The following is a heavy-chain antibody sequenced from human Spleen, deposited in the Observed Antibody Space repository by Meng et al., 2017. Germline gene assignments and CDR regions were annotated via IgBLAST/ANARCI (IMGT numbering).Heavy chain of an antibody. Sequence: ASVKVSCKPSGYNFPDYYIHWVRRAPGQGLEWMGRINPKSGDTHYAQKFQARVTMTGDTSISTAYMELSGLRSDDTAMYYCARGLVLISPNPYDYYTLDVWGQGTTVTVSS. V-gene: IGHV1-2*06. D-gene: IGHD3-22*01. CDR3: ARGLVLISPNPYDYYTLDV. CDR2: INPKSGDT. J-gene: IGHJ6*02. CDR1: GYNFPDYY.